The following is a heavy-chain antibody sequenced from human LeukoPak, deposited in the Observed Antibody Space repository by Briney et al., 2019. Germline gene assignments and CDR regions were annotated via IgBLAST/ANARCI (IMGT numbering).Heavy chain of an antibody. D-gene: IGHD3-22*01. V-gene: IGHV1-69*05. CDR1: GGTLSSYG. CDR3: ATPRAFYDTSGYYLDF. J-gene: IGHJ4*02. CDR2: RIPIFGTT. Sequence: SSDNVSCKASGGTLSSYGIIRVRHAPGLGLESMGRRIPIFGTTNYAQKFQGRVTITTGVSTSTAYMELRSLRSEDTAVFYCATPRAFYDTSGYYLDFWGQGTLVTVSS.